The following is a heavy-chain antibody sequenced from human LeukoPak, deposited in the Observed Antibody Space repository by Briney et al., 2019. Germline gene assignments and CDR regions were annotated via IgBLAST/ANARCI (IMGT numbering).Heavy chain of an antibody. J-gene: IGHJ4*02. D-gene: IGHD3-3*01. V-gene: IGHV4-39*01. Sequence: SETLSLTCTVSGGSISSSSYYWGWIRQPPGKGLEWIGSIYYSGSTYYNPSLKSRVTISVDTSKNQFSLKLSSVTAADTAVYYCASGEGGYYDFWCGYYPPDYWGQGTLVTVSS. CDR3: ASGEGGYYDFWCGYYPPDY. CDR1: GGSISSSSYY. CDR2: IYYSGST.